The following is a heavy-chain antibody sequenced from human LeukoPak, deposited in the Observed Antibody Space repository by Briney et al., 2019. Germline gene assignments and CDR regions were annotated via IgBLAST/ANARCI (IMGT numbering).Heavy chain of an antibody. D-gene: IGHD6-13*01. CDR1: GGSFSGYY. CDR2: INHSGST. Sequence: SETLSLTCAVYGGSFSGYYWSWIRQPPGKGLEWIGEINHSGSTNYNPSLKSRVTISVDTSKNQFSLKLSSVTAADTAVYYCARTRTYSSSWHFPGRLSLDYWGQGTLVTVSS. V-gene: IGHV4-34*01. J-gene: IGHJ4*02. CDR3: ARTRTYSSSWHFPGRLSLDY.